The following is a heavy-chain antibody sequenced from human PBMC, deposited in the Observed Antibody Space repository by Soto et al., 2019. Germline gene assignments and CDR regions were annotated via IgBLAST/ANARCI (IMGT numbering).Heavy chain of an antibody. J-gene: IGHJ5*02. CDR1: GGSISSYY. Sequence: SETLSLTCTVSGGSISSYYWSWIRQPPGKGLEWIGYIYYSGSTNYNPPLKSRVTISVDMSKNQFSLKLSSVTAADTAVYYCARVQRSSSWYGPRRSPNWFDPWGQGTLVTVSS. V-gene: IGHV4-59*01. CDR2: IYYSGST. D-gene: IGHD6-13*01. CDR3: ARVQRSSSWYGPRRSPNWFDP.